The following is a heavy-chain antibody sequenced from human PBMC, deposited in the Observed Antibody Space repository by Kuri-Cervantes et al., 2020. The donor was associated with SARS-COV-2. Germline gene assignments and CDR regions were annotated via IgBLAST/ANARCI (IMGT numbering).Heavy chain of an antibody. CDR2: IKSKTDGGTT. J-gene: IGHJ4*02. V-gene: IGHV3-15*07. D-gene: IGHD5-24*01. CDR3: AKDKWEMATPCYFDY. CDR1: GFTFSNAW. Sequence: GGSLRLSCAASGFTFSNAWMNWVRQAPGKGLEWVGRIKSKTDGGTTDYAAPVKGRFTISRDNSKNTLYLQMNSLRAEDTAVYYCAKDKWEMATPCYFDYWGQGTLVTVSS.